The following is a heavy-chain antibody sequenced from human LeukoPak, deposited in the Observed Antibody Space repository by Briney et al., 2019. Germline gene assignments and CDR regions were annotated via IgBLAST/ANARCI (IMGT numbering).Heavy chain of an antibody. CDR3: ARDFYSRGY. CDR1: GFTFSTHW. Sequence: PGGSLRRSCAASGFTFSTHWMHWVRQAPGKGLVWVSRINTDGSSRSYADSVKGRFTISRDNAKNTLYLQMNSLRAEDTAVYYCARDFYSRGYWGQGTPVTVSS. CDR2: INTDGSSR. J-gene: IGHJ4*02. D-gene: IGHD2-15*01. V-gene: IGHV3-74*01.